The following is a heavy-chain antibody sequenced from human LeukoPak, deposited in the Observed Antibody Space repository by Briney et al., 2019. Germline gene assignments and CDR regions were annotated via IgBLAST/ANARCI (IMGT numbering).Heavy chain of an antibody. Sequence: GGSLRLSCAASRFTFSTYGMHWVRQAPGKGLEWVAVISYDGSNKYYADSVKGRFTISRDNSKNTLYLQMNSLRAEDTAVYYCAKDAGYSSSWIDYWGQGTLVTVSS. V-gene: IGHV3-30*18. CDR1: RFTFSTYG. CDR3: AKDAGYSSSWIDY. J-gene: IGHJ4*02. CDR2: ISYDGSNK. D-gene: IGHD6-13*01.